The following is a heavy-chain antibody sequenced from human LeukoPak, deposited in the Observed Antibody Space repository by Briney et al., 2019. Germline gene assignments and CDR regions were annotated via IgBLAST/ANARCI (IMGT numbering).Heavy chain of an antibody. CDR1: GFTFSSYW. D-gene: IGHD6-13*01. Sequence: GGSLRLSCAASGFTFSSYWMSWVRQAPGKGLEWVANIKQDGSEKYYVDSVKGRFTISRDNAKNSLYLQMNSLRAEDTAVYYCARAPYSSSSGMDVWGQGTTVTVSS. V-gene: IGHV3-7*01. J-gene: IGHJ6*02. CDR2: IKQDGSEK. CDR3: ARAPYSSSSGMDV.